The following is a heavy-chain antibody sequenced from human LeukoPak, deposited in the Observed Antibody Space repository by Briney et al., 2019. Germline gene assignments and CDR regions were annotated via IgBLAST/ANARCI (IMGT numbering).Heavy chain of an antibody. Sequence: ASVKVSCKASGYTFTSYGISWVRQAPGQGLEWMGWISAYNGNTNYAQKLQGRVTMTTDTSTSTAYMELRSLRSDDTAVYYCARGLTYYYGSGSYHDAFDIWGQGTMLTVSS. CDR3: ARGLTYYYGSGSYHDAFDI. D-gene: IGHD3-10*01. V-gene: IGHV1-18*01. J-gene: IGHJ3*02. CDR1: GYTFTSYG. CDR2: ISAYNGNT.